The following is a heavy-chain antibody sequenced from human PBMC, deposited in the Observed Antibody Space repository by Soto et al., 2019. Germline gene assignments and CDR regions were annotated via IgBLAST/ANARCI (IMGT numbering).Heavy chain of an antibody. Sequence: GESLKISCKGSGYSFTSYWISWVRQMPGKGLDWMGRIYPSVSYTNYSPFFQGHVTISADKSTSTAYLQWSSLKASDTAMYYCARHDPTYYDILTGYYEFDYWGQGTLVTVSS. CDR1: GYSFTSYW. V-gene: IGHV5-10-1*01. D-gene: IGHD3-9*01. J-gene: IGHJ4*02. CDR2: IYPSVSYT. CDR3: ARHDPTYYDILTGYYEFDY.